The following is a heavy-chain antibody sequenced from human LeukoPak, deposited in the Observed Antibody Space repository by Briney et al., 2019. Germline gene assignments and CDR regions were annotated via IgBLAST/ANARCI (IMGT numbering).Heavy chain of an antibody. CDR2: INAGNGNT. Sequence: ASVKVSCKASGGTFSSYAISWVRQAPGQGLEWMGWINAGNGNTKYSQKFQGRVTITRDTSASTAYMELSSLRSEDTAVYYCAREGITMVRGVIGPRYYFDYWGQGTLVTVSS. V-gene: IGHV1-3*01. D-gene: IGHD3-10*01. J-gene: IGHJ4*02. CDR1: GGTFSSYA. CDR3: AREGITMVRGVIGPRYYFDY.